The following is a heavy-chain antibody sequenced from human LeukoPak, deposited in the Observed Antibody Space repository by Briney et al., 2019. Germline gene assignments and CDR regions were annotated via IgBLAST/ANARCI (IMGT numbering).Heavy chain of an antibody. Sequence: GGSLRLSCAASGFIFSSYGMHWVRQAPGKGLEWVAFIRYDGSKKYYADSVKGRFTISRDNSKNTLYLQMNSLRAEDTAVYYCAKGGCSGGSCYSVLSPFDYWGQGTLVTVSS. V-gene: IGHV3-30*02. J-gene: IGHJ4*02. D-gene: IGHD2-15*01. CDR2: IRYDGSKK. CDR3: AKGGCSGGSCYSVLSPFDY. CDR1: GFIFSSYG.